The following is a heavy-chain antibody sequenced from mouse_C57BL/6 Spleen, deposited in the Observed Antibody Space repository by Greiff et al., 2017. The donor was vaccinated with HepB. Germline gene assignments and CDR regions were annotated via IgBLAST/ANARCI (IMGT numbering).Heavy chain of an antibody. CDR2: ISYDGSN. Sequence: EVKLQESGPGLVKPSQSLSLTCSVTGYSITSGYYWNWIRQFPGNKLEWMGYISYDGSNNYNPSLKNRISITRDTSKNQFFLKLNSVTTEDTATYYCARVALERYFDVWGTGTTVTVSS. J-gene: IGHJ1*03. CDR3: ARVALERYFDV. D-gene: IGHD6-1*01. CDR1: GYSITSGYY. V-gene: IGHV3-6*01.